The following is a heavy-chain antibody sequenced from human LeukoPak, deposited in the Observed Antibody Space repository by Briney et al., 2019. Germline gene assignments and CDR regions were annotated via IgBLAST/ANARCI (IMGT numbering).Heavy chain of an antibody. CDR2: FYHTGFT. Sequence: PSQTLSLTCTVSGDSISTGTYYWSWIRQPPGTGLEWIGFFYHTGFTYYNPSLKSRVTISADRAKNHFSLNWNSVIAVDTAVYYCARTRTAMVTAGFDYWGQGTLVTVSS. CDR3: ARTRTAMVTAGFDY. V-gene: IGHV4-30-2*01. D-gene: IGHD5-18*01. CDR1: GDSISTGTYY. J-gene: IGHJ4*02.